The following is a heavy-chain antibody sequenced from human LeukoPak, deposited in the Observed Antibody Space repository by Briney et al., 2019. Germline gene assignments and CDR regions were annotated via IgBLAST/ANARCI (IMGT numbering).Heavy chain of an antibody. CDR3: ARDWGSHYMDV. CDR2: ISSSSSTI. Sequence: GGSLRLSCAASGFTFSIYTMNWVRQAPGKGLEWVSYISSSSSTIYYADSVKGRFTISRDNAKNSLYLQMNSLRAEDTAVYYCARDWGSHYMDVWGKGTTVTVSS. D-gene: IGHD7-27*01. V-gene: IGHV3-48*01. J-gene: IGHJ6*03. CDR1: GFTFSIYT.